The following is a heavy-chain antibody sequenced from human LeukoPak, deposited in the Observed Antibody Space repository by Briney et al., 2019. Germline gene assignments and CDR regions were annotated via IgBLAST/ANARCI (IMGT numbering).Heavy chain of an antibody. CDR1: GFTFSSYG. Sequence: GRSLRLSCAASGFTFSSYGMHWVRQAPGKGLEWVAVISYDGSNKYYADSVKGRFTISRDNSKNTLYLQMNSLRAEDTAVYYCAKAAEGGPFLEWLSPRDYYYYGMDVWGQGTTVTVSS. CDR3: AKAAEGGPFLEWLSPRDYYYYGMDV. CDR2: ISYDGSNK. D-gene: IGHD3-3*02. J-gene: IGHJ6*02. V-gene: IGHV3-30*18.